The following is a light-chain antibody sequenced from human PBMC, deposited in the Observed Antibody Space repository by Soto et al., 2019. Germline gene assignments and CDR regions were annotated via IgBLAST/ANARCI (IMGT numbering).Light chain of an antibody. CDR2: LEGSGSY. CDR3: ETWDV. Sequence: QLVLTQSSSASASLGSSVKLTCTLSSGHSSYIIAWHQQQPGKAPRYLMKLEGSGSYNKGSGVPDRFSGSSSGADRYLTISNLQSEDEADCYCETWDVFGTGTKLTVL. V-gene: IGLV4-60*03. J-gene: IGLJ1*01. CDR1: SGHSSYI.